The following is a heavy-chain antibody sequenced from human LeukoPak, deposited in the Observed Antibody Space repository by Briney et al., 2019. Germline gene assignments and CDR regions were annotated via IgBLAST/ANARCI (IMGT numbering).Heavy chain of an antibody. Sequence: AAVTVSLTGSLYTFTRYEINLVRPPPAQGGEWVGCMNSNSGNKGYVQKFQGRVTMTRNTSISTAYMELSSLRSEDTAVYYGARGTLGTVQDFDYWGQGTLVTVSS. CDR1: LYTFTRYE. V-gene: IGHV1-8*01. J-gene: IGHJ4*02. CDR3: ARGTLGTVQDFDY. D-gene: IGHD3-16*01. CDR2: MNSNSGNK.